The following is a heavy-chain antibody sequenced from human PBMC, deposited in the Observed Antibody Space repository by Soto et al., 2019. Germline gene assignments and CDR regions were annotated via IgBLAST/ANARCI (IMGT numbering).Heavy chain of an antibody. Sequence: ASVKVSCKASGGTFSSYAISWVRQAPGQGLEWMGGIIPIFGTANYAQKFQGRVTITADESTSTAYMELSSLRSEDTAVYYCARVGDTASPYYGMDVWGQGTTVTVSS. CDR1: GGTFSSYA. CDR2: IIPIFGTA. V-gene: IGHV1-69*13. D-gene: IGHD5-18*01. J-gene: IGHJ6*02. CDR3: ARVGDTASPYYGMDV.